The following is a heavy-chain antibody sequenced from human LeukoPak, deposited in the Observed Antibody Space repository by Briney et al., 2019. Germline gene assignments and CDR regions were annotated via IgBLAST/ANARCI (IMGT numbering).Heavy chain of an antibody. CDR2: INANSGDT. Sequence: SEKVSCKASGYTFTAYYMHWVRQAPGQGLEWMGWINANSGDTNYAQTFQGRVTVTRDTSINTAYVELRGLTSDDTAVYYCVREHGGNSGFDYWGQGTLVTVSS. CDR1: GYTFTAYY. J-gene: IGHJ4*02. V-gene: IGHV1-2*02. CDR3: VREHGGNSGFDY. D-gene: IGHD4-23*01.